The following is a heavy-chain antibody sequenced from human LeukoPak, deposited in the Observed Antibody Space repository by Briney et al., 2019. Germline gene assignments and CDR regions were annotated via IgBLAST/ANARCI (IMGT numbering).Heavy chain of an antibody. CDR2: INWNGGST. J-gene: IGHJ5*02. D-gene: IGHD3-10*01. Sequence: GGSLRLSCAASGFTFDDYGMSWVRQAPGKGLEWVSGINWNGGSTGYADSVKGRFTISRDNAKNSLYLQMNSLRAEDTALYHCARDLGLATMVRGVIAPNWFDPWGQGTLVTVSS. CDR3: ARDLGLATMVRGVIAPNWFDP. CDR1: GFTFDDYG. V-gene: IGHV3-20*01.